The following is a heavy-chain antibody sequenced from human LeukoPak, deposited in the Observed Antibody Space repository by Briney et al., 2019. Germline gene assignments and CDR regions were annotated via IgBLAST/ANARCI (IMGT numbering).Heavy chain of an antibody. CDR3: ARGSPQYYYDSSGYIPDAFDI. Sequence: GGSLRLSCAASGFTFSNYWMHWVRQAPGKGLVWVSRINSDGSSTSYADSVKGRFTISRDNAKNSLYLQMNSLRAEDTAVYYCARGSPQYYYDSSGYIPDAFDIWGQGTMVTVSS. V-gene: IGHV3-74*01. CDR2: INSDGSST. J-gene: IGHJ3*02. CDR1: GFTFSNYW. D-gene: IGHD3-22*01.